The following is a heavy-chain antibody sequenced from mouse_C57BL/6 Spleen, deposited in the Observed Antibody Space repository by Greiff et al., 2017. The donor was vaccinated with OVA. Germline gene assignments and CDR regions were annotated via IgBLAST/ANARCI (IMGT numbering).Heavy chain of an antibody. CDR2: IDPSDSYT. J-gene: IGHJ2*01. D-gene: IGHD1-1*01. Sequence: VQLQQPGAELVMPGASVKLSCKASGYTFTSYWMHWVKQRPGQGLEWIGEIDPSDSYTNYTQKFKGKSTLTVDKSSNTAYMQLSSLTSEDSAVNYVARLYYYGSRRLDYWGQGTTLTVSS. CDR1: GYTFTSYW. V-gene: IGHV1-69*01. CDR3: ARLYYYGSRRLDY.